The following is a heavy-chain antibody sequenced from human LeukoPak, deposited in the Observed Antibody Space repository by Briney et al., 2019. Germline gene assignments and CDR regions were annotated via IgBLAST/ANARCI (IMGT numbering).Heavy chain of an antibody. J-gene: IGHJ4*02. CDR3: ARGLKPYCTNGVCYTGDF. CDR2: MNPSGRT. V-gene: IGHV4-39*07. CDR1: GGSISSSSYY. Sequence: PSETLSLTCTVSGGSISSSSYYWGWIRQPPGKGLEWIGEMNPSGRTTYNPSLKSRVSMSLDTSKNQFSLKLSSVTAADTAVYYCARGLKPYCTNGVCYTGDFWGQGTLVTVSS. D-gene: IGHD2-8*01.